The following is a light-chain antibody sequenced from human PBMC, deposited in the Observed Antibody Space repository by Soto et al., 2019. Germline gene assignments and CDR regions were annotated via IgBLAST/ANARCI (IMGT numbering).Light chain of an antibody. CDR2: KTS. V-gene: IGKV1-5*03. CDR3: QQYNSYPWT. J-gene: IGKJ1*01. CDR1: QYIGNY. Sequence: IHMTHSPSTLSASVLYRVTVTFLTIQYIGNYLAWYQQKPGKAPRLLIYKTSSLESGVPSRFSGSGSGTQFTLTISSLQPDDFATYYCQQYNSYPWTFGQGTKVDIK.